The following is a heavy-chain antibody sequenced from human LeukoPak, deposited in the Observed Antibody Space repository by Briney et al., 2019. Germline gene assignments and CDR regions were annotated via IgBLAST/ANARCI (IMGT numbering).Heavy chain of an antibody. D-gene: IGHD3-22*01. CDR1: GFTFSNYW. V-gene: IGHV3-7*01. Sequence: GGSLTLSCAASGFTFSNYWMSWVRQAPGKGLEWVANIKQDGSEKYYVDSVKGRFTISRDNAKNSLYLQMNSLRAEDTAVYYCASDRDYYDSSGYLFDYWGQGAPVTVSS. J-gene: IGHJ4*02. CDR2: IKQDGSEK. CDR3: ASDRDYYDSSGYLFDY.